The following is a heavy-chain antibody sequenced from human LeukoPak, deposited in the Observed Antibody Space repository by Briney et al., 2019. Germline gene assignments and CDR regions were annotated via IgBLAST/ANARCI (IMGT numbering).Heavy chain of an antibody. CDR3: ARGVGDTAMGNGMDV. Sequence: GESLKISCKGSGYSFTSYWIGWVRHMPGKGLEWMGIIYPGDSDTRYSPSFQGQVTISADKSISTAYLQWSSLKASDIAMYYCARGVGDTAMGNGMDVWGQGTTVTVSS. CDR1: GYSFTSYW. D-gene: IGHD5-18*01. CDR2: IYPGDSDT. J-gene: IGHJ6*02. V-gene: IGHV5-51*01.